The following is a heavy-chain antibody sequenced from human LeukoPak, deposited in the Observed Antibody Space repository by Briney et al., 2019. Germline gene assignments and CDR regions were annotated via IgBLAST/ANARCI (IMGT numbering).Heavy chain of an antibody. CDR2: IKQDGSEK. CDR1: GFTFSSYW. Sequence: GGSLRLSCAASGFTFSSYWMSWVRQAPGKGLEWVAKIKQDGSEKYYVDSVKGRFTISRDNAKNSLYLQMNSLRAEDTAVYYCARDWSGWYFDYWGQGTLVTVSS. J-gene: IGHJ4*02. V-gene: IGHV3-7*01. D-gene: IGHD3-3*01. CDR3: ARDWSGWYFDY.